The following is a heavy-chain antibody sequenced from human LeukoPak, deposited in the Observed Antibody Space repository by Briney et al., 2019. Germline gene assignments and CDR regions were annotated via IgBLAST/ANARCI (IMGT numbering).Heavy chain of an antibody. D-gene: IGHD3-22*01. J-gene: IGHJ4*02. CDR1: GFAFGNYW. V-gene: IGHV3-7*03. Sequence: PGGPLRLSCAASGFAFGNYWMSWVRQAPGKGLEWVANIKQDGSEKYYVDSVKGRFTISRDNAENSLSLQMNSLRAEDTAVYYCASAGGDSRSPLPFYYWGQGTLVTVSS. CDR2: IKQDGSEK. CDR3: ASAGGDSRSPLPFYY.